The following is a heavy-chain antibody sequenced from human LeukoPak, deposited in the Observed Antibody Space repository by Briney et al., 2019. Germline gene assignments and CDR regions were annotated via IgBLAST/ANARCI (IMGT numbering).Heavy chain of an antibody. CDR1: GFTFSFYS. CDR2: ISSSSSYI. J-gene: IGHJ3*02. V-gene: IGHV3-21*01. CDR3: ARDLHGDYVRAFDI. Sequence: GGSLRLSCAASGFTFSFYSMNWVRQAPGKGLEWVSSISSSSSYIYYADSVKGRFTISRDNAKNSLYLQMNSLRAEDTAVYYCARDLHGDYVRAFDIWGQGTMVTVSS. D-gene: IGHD4-17*01.